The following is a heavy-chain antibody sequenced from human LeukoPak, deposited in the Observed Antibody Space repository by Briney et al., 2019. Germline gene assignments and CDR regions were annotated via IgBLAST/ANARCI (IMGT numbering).Heavy chain of an antibody. V-gene: IGHV4-4*02. D-gene: IGHD3-22*01. CDR2: ISHSGST. CDR3: ARGVYDSSGYSLGY. Sequence: PSETLSLTCAVSGGSISRSNWWNWVRQPPGKGLEWIGEISHSGSTNYNPSLKSRVTISVDKSKNQFSLKLSSVTAADTAVYYCARGVYDSSGYSLGYWGQGTLVTVSS. J-gene: IGHJ4*02. CDR1: GGSISRSNW.